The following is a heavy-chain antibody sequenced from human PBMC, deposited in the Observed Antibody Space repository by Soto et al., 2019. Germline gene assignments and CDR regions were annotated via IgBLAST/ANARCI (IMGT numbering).Heavy chain of an antibody. CDR1: GFTLSDFG. Sequence: GGSLRLSCAVSGFTLSDFGIHWVRQAPGKGLEWLAVISSDGSNKFYADSVQGRFTLSRDSAENTLYLQMTRLRIDDTAVYYCAKDLSRGPMGMSIVSWCQGTLVTV. V-gene: IGHV3-30*18. J-gene: IGHJ4*02. CDR3: AKDLSRGPMGMSIVS. D-gene: IGHD3-10*01. CDR2: ISSDGSNK.